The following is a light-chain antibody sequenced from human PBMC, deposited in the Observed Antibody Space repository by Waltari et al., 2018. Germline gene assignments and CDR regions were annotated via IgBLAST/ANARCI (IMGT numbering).Light chain of an antibody. V-gene: IGLV2-8*01. J-gene: IGLJ2*01. CDR2: EVS. CDR3: SSYAGSNNLV. CDR1: TSYVGGYTH. Sequence: QPALTQPPSPSGSPAQSFPISFPGTTSYVGGYTHVSWYQQHPGKAPKLMISEVSKRPAGVPDRFSGSKSGNTASLTVSGLQAEDEADYYCSSYAGSNNLVFGGGTKLTVL.